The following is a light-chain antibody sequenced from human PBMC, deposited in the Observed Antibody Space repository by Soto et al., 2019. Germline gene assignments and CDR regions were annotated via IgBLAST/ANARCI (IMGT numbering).Light chain of an antibody. CDR1: RSISSY. Sequence: DIQMTQSPSTLSASVGDRVTITCRASRSISSYLNWYQQKPGKAPKLLIFAASRLQSGVPSRFSGSGSGTDVTFTISSLPPEDFATYYCQQSYSAPRTFGQGTKVEIK. J-gene: IGKJ1*01. CDR3: QQSYSAPRT. V-gene: IGKV1-39*01. CDR2: AAS.